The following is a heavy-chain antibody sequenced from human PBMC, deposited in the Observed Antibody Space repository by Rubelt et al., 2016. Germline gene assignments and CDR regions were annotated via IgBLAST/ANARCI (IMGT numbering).Heavy chain of an antibody. CDR1: GGPISSYY. CDR2: IYYSGST. CDR3: ARSSSIAARYYYYYYYYMDV. Sequence: QVQLQESGPGLVKPSETLSLTCTVSGGPISSYYWSWIRQPPGKGLEWIGSIYYSGSTYYNPSLKGRVTISVATSKNQFSLKRGSVTAADTAVYYCARSSSIAARYYYYYYYYMDVWGKGTTVTVSS. V-gene: IGHV4-59*05. J-gene: IGHJ6*03. D-gene: IGHD6-6*01.